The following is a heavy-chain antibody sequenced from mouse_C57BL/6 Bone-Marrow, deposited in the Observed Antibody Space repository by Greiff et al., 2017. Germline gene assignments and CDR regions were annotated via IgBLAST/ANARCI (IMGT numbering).Heavy chain of an antibody. D-gene: IGHD1-1*01. Sequence: QVQLLQSGPELVRPGVSVKISCKGSGYTFTAYAMHWVKQSHAKSLELIGVISTYYGDASYNQTFKDKATMTVDKSSSTAYLELARLTSEDSAVYYCARSSLWYFDVWGTGTTVTVSS. J-gene: IGHJ1*03. CDR3: ARSSLWYFDV. CDR2: ISTYYGDA. CDR1: GYTFTAYA. V-gene: IGHV1-67*01.